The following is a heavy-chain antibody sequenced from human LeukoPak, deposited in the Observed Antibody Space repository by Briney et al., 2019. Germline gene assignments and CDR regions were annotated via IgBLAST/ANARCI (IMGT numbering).Heavy chain of an antibody. CDR2: INPNSGGT. CDR1: GYTFTGYY. J-gene: IGHJ4*02. CDR3: ARDSLYIILTGYYTRGHFDY. Sequence: ASVKVSCKASGYTFTGYYMHWVRQAPGQGLEWMGWINPNSGGTNYAQKFQGRVTMTRDTSISTAYMELSRLRSDDTAVYYCARDSLYIILTGYYTRGHFDYWGQGTLVTVSS. V-gene: IGHV1-2*02. D-gene: IGHD3-9*01.